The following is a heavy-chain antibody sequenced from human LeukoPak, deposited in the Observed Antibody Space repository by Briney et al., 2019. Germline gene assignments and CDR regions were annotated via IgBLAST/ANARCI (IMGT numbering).Heavy chain of an antibody. V-gene: IGHV1-2*02. CDR3: ARCWATYYYDSSGPGLDY. J-gene: IGHJ4*02. CDR2: INPNSGGT. Sequence: GASVKVSCKASGYTFTGYYMHWVRQAPGQGLEWMGWINPNSGGTNYAQKFQGRVTMTRDTSISTAYMELSRLRSDDTAVYYCARCWATYYYDSSGPGLDYWGQGTLVTVSS. CDR1: GYTFTGYY. D-gene: IGHD3-22*01.